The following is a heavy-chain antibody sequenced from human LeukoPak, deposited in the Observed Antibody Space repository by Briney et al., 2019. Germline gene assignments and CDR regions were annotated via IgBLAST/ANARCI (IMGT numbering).Heavy chain of an antibody. D-gene: IGHD3-10*01. J-gene: IGHJ5*02. CDR3: ATHSGSYSHNWFDP. Sequence: PSETLSLTCTVSGGSISSDYYYWGWIRQPPGKGLEWIGYIYYSGSTNYNPSLKSRVTISVDTSKNQFSLKLSSVTAADTAVYYCATHSGSYSHNWFDPWGQGTLITVSS. V-gene: IGHV4-61*01. CDR1: GGSISSDYYY. CDR2: IYYSGST.